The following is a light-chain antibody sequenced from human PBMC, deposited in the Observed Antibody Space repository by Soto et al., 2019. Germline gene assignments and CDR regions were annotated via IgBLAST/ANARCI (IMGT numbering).Light chain of an antibody. CDR1: QGISSY. CDR2: AAS. Sequence: IQLTQSPSPLSASVGDRVTITCRASQGISSYLAWYQQKPGKAAKLLIYAASTLQSGVPSRFSGSGSGTDFTLTISSLQPEDFAVYYCQQYGSSPPITFGQGTRLEIK. CDR3: QQYGSSPPIT. V-gene: IGKV1-9*01. J-gene: IGKJ5*01.